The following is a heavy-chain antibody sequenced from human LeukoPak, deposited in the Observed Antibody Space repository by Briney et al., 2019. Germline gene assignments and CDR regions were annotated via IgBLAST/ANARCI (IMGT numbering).Heavy chain of an antibody. Sequence: SETLSLTCTVSGGSISSYYWSWIRQPPGKGLEWIGYIYYSGSTNYNPSLKSRVTISVDTSKNQFSLKLSSVTAADTAVYYCARSPYYDYVWGSYRDAFDIWGQGTMVTVSS. CDR3: ARSPYYDYVWGSYRDAFDI. CDR2: IYYSGST. V-gene: IGHV4-59*08. CDR1: GGSISSYY. D-gene: IGHD3-16*02. J-gene: IGHJ3*02.